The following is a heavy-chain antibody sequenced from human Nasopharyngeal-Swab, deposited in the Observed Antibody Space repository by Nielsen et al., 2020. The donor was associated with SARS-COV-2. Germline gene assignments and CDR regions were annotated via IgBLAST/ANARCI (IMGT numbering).Heavy chain of an antibody. D-gene: IGHD3-22*01. Sequence: WIRQPPGKGLEWIGYIYYGGSTNYNPSLKSRVTISVDTSKNQFSLKLSSVTAADTAVYYCARDGYDSSGYYLSAFDIWGQGTMVTVSS. CDR2: IYYGGST. V-gene: IGHV4-59*01. CDR3: ARDGYDSSGYYLSAFDI. J-gene: IGHJ3*02.